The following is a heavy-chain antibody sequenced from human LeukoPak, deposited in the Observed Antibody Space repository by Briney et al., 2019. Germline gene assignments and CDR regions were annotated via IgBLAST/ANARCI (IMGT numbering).Heavy chain of an antibody. Sequence: GGSLRLYCAASGFTFNNYWMTWVRQAPGKGLEWVANIKEDGSEEYYVDSVKGRFTISRDNAKKSVYLQMNSLRAEDTAVYYCARGGRHMDVWGKGTTVTISS. CDR2: IKEDGSEE. CDR1: GFTFNNYW. V-gene: IGHV3-7*01. D-gene: IGHD3-16*01. CDR3: ARGGRHMDV. J-gene: IGHJ6*03.